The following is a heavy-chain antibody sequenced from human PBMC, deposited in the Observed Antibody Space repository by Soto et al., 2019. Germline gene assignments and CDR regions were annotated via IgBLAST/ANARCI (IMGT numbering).Heavy chain of an antibody. Sequence: GGSLRLSCAASGFNFDDYAMHWVRQAPGKGLEWVSGITWNSGNLGYADSVKGRFTISRDNARNSLYLQMNSLRPEDTAIYYCAKDQLGGAVAVPFFDPWGQGALVTVSS. CDR3: AKDQLGGAVAVPFFDP. V-gene: IGHV3-9*01. CDR2: ITWNSGNL. CDR1: GFNFDDYA. D-gene: IGHD6-19*01. J-gene: IGHJ5*02.